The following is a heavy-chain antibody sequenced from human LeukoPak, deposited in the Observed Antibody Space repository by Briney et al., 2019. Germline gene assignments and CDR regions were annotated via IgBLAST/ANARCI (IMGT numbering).Heavy chain of an antibody. D-gene: IGHD3-9*01. CDR3: AKEFDFDWLLFGYYFDY. CDR2: ISGSGGST. V-gene: IGHV3-23*01. J-gene: IGHJ4*02. Sequence: GGSLRLSCAASGFTFSSYAMSWVRQAPGKGLEWVSAISGSGGSTYYADSVKGRFTISRDNSKNTLYLQMNSLRAEDTAVYYCAKEFDFDWLLFGYYFDYWGQGTLVTVSS. CDR1: GFTFSSYA.